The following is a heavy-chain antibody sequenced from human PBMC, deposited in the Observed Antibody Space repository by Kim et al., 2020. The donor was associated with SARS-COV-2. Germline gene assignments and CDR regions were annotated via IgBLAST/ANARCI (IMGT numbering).Heavy chain of an antibody. V-gene: IGHV4-34*01. CDR3: ANSYYYGSGSPNYGMDV. Sequence: SETLSLTCAVYGGSFSGYYWSWIRQPPGKGLEWIGEINHSGSTNYNPSLKSRVTISVDTSKNQFSLKLSSVTAADTAVYYCANSYYYGSGSPNYGMDVWG. D-gene: IGHD3-10*01. CDR2: INHSGST. J-gene: IGHJ6*01. CDR1: GGSFSGYY.